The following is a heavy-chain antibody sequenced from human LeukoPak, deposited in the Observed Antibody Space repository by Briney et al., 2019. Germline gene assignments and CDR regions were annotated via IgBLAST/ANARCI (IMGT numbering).Heavy chain of an antibody. Sequence: GGSLRLSCAASGFTFSSYSMSWVRQAPGKGLEWVSAISGSGGSTYYADSVKGRFTISRDNSKNTLYLQMNSLRAEDTAVYYCAKMVINGGRFDYWGQGTLVTVSS. J-gene: IGHJ4*02. CDR1: GFTFSSYS. V-gene: IGHV3-23*01. CDR2: ISGSGGST. D-gene: IGHD2-21*01. CDR3: AKMVINGGRFDY.